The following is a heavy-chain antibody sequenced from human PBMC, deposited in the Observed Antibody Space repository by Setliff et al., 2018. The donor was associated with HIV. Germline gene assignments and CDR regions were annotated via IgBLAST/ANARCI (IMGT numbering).Heavy chain of an antibody. CDR2: ISARSTSI. CDR3: ENPGWDCSVGSCYEGGGY. V-gene: IGHV3-21*01. CDR1: GFAFNNYI. Sequence: GGSLRLSCTASGFAFNNYIMNWVRQAPGKGLEWISSISARSTSIYFVDSVRGRFTISRDNARNSLYLQMNSLRAEDTAVYYCENPGWDCSVGSCYEGGGYWGQGTLVTVSS. J-gene: IGHJ4*02. D-gene: IGHD2-15*01.